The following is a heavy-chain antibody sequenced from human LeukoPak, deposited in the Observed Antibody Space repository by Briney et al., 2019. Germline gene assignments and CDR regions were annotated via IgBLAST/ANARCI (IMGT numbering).Heavy chain of an antibody. CDR2: ISSTSTYI. D-gene: IGHD3-3*01. J-gene: IGHJ4*02. Sequence: GGSLRLSCAASGFSFSTYSMTWVRQAPGEGQERVSSISSTSTYIYYADAMKGRFTVSRDNAKNSLYLQMNSLRAEDTAVYYCARGQAITIFGVVPDFDYWGQGTLVTVSS. CDR3: ARGQAITIFGVVPDFDY. V-gene: IGHV3-21*01. CDR1: GFSFSTYS.